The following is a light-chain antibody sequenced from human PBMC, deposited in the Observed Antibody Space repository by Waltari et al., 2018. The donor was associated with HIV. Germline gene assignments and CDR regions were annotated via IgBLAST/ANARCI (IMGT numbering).Light chain of an antibody. CDR2: SNT. CDR3: ATWDGGLNAYV. V-gene: IGLV1-44*01. J-gene: IGLJ1*01. Sequence: QSVLTQTPSASGAPGQRVTMSCSGGTSNIGSNTVNWFQHFPGSAPKLLIYSNTYRPSGVPDRLSGSRSGASASLVISGLRSEDEADYYCATWDGGLNAYVFGTGTRVSV. CDR1: TSNIGSNT.